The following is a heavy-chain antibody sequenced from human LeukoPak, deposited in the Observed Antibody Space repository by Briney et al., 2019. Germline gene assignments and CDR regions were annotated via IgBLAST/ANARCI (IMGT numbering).Heavy chain of an antibody. CDR1: GFTFSSYS. CDR2: ISSSSSYI. J-gene: IGHJ4*02. CDR3: ARADLDYLDY. V-gene: IGHV3-21*01. Sequence: PGGSLRLSCAASGFTFSSYSMNWVRQAPGKGLEWVSSISSSSSYIYYADSVKGRFTISRNNAKNSLYLQMNSLRADDTAVYYCARADLDYLDYWGQGTLVTVSS.